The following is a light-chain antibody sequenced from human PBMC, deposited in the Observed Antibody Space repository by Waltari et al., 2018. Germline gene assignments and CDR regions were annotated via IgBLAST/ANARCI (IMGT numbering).Light chain of an antibody. CDR1: QDIRKN. J-gene: IGKJ4*01. Sequence: SQITQSPSSLSASVGDRVTITCQASQDIRKNLNWFQQKPGKAPQVLIFDGSNPQAAVPSRFSGSGSGTDVAFTISSLQPEDIGTYYCQQYANPPLPLGGGTRVEIK. V-gene: IGKV1-33*01. CDR3: QQYANPPLP. CDR2: DGS.